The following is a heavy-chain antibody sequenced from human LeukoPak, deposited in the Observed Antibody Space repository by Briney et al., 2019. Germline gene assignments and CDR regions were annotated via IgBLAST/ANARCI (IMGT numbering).Heavy chain of an antibody. CDR1: GFTFSNYG. CDR3: AKPGYYYDTSGSYYIDY. J-gene: IGHJ4*02. V-gene: IGHV3-30*02. Sequence: GGSLRLSCAASGFTFSNYGMHWVRQAPGKGLEWVAFTRYDGTRKYYADSVKGRFTISRDNSKNTLYLQMNSLRTDDTAVYYCAKPGYYYDTSGSYYIDYWGQGTLATVSS. D-gene: IGHD3-22*01. CDR2: TRYDGTRK.